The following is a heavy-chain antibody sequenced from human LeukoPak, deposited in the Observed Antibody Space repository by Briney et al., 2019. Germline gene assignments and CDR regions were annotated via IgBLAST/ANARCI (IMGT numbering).Heavy chain of an antibody. CDR3: AKTGYSSSSGDYYYHMDV. J-gene: IGHJ6*03. CDR1: GFTFSSYG. D-gene: IGHD6-6*01. V-gene: IGHV3-33*06. CDR2: IWYDGSNK. Sequence: GRSLRLSCAASGFTFSSYGMHWVRQAPGKGLEWVAVIWYDGSNKYYADSVKGRFTISRDNSKNTLYLQMNSLRAEDTAVYYCAKTGYSSSSGDYYYHMDVWGKGTTVTVSS.